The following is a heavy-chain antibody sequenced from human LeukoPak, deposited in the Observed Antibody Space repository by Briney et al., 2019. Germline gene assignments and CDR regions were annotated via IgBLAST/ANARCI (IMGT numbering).Heavy chain of an antibody. J-gene: IGHJ6*03. Sequence: PSETLYLTCTVSGGSISSYYWSWIRQPAGKGLEWIGRIYTSGSTNYNPSPKSRVTMSVDTSKNQFSLKLSSVTAADTAVYYCARVFRRSGYPLGYYYMDVWGKGTTVTVSS. D-gene: IGHD3-3*01. V-gene: IGHV4-4*07. CDR3: ARVFRRSGYPLGYYYMDV. CDR2: IYTSGST. CDR1: GGSISSYY.